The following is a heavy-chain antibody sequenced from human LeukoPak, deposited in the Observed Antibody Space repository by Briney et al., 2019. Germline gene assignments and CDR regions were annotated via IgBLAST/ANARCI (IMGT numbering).Heavy chain of an antibody. CDR3: ARTYSTSSNFDY. CDR1: GGSISSYY. J-gene: IGHJ4*02. V-gene: IGHV4-4*09. Sequence: SETLSLTCTVSGGSISSYYWSWIRQPPGKGLEWIGYIYSSGGTNYNPSLKSRVTISVDTSKEQFSLKLSSVTAADTALYYCARTYSTSSNFDYWGQGTLVTVSS. CDR2: IYSSGGT. D-gene: IGHD2-2*01.